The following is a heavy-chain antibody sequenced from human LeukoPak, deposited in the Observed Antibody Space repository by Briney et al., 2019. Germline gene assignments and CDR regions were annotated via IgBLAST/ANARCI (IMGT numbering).Heavy chain of an antibody. CDR3: IKVIMFAFDI. CDR1: GFTFSSYA. Sequence: GGSLRLSCAASGFTFSSYAVTWVRQAPGKGLEWVSVISGSGDNTYYADSVKGRFTISRDNSKNTMYLQMNSLRAEDTAVYFCIKVIMFAFDIWAQGTMVTVSS. D-gene: IGHD3-10*02. J-gene: IGHJ3*02. V-gene: IGHV3-23*01. CDR2: ISGSGDNT.